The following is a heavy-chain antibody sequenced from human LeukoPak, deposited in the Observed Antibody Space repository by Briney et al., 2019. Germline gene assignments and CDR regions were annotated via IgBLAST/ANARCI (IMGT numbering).Heavy chain of an antibody. D-gene: IGHD2-2*03. CDR2: INPYNGGT. Sequence: SSVKVSRQASGCTFTGYYMHWLRQPPAQGLEWVGLINPYNGGTNYAQKFQGRVTMTRDTSISTAYMELSRLRSDDTAVYYCAADVGYCSSTSCYMGWFDPWGQGTLVTVSS. V-gene: IGHV1-2*02. CDR1: GCTFTGYY. CDR3: AADVGYCSSTSCYMGWFDP. J-gene: IGHJ5*02.